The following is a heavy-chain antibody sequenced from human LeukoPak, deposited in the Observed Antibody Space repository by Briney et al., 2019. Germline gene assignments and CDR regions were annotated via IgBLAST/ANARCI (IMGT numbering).Heavy chain of an antibody. V-gene: IGHV4-4*07. CDR2: IYSSGST. J-gene: IGHJ4*02. Sequence: PETLSLTCTVSGGSISTYYWSWIRQPAGKGLEGIGRIYSSGSTDYNPSLKSRVTMSVDKSKKKFSLNLSSVPAAETAVYYCARDCSGNSCYSYWGQGTLVTVSS. CDR3: ARDCSGNSCYSY. CDR1: GGSISTYY. D-gene: IGHD2-15*01.